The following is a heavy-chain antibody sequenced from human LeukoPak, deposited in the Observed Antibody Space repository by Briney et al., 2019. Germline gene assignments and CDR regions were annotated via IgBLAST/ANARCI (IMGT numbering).Heavy chain of an antibody. CDR3: ARGRMLYYYDSSGYPFDY. J-gene: IGHJ4*02. CDR1: GFTFSSYE. V-gene: IGHV3-7*04. CDR2: IKQDGSEK. Sequence: GGSLRLSCAASGFTFSSYEMSWVRQAPGKGLEWVANIKQDGSEKYYVDSVKGRFTISRDNAKNSLYLQMNSLRAEDTAVYYCARGRMLYYYDSSGYPFDYWGQGSLVTVSS. D-gene: IGHD3-22*01.